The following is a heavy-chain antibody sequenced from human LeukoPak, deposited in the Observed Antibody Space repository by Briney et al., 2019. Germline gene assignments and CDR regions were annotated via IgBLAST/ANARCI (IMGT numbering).Heavy chain of an antibody. Sequence: SETLSLTCAVSGYSISSGYYWGWIRQPPGKGLEWIGSIYHSGSTYYNPSLKSRVTISVDTSKNQFSLKLSSVTAADTAVYYCARGIAAAGTGFDYWGQGNLVNVFS. V-gene: IGHV4-38-2*01. CDR2: IYHSGST. CDR3: ARGIAAAGTGFDY. CDR1: GYSISSGYY. J-gene: IGHJ4*01. D-gene: IGHD6-13*01.